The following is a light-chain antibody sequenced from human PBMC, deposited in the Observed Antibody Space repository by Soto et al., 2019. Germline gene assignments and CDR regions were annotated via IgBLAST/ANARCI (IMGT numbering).Light chain of an antibody. V-gene: IGKV3-15*01. Sequence: EIFVTQSPAILSVSPGGSVTLSCRASQSVIINLAWYQQKLGQAPRLLIYGASTRASGIPARFSGSGSGTEFFLTISSLQSEDFAVYYCQYYNNWLGAFGGGTKVDI. CDR2: GAS. CDR3: QYYNNWLGA. J-gene: IGKJ4*01. CDR1: QSVIIN.